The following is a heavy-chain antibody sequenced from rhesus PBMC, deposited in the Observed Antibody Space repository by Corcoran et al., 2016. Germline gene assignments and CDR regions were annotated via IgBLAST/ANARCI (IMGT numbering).Heavy chain of an antibody. V-gene: IGHV4-81*01. CDR2: IYGNIEGT. Sequence: QLQLQESGPGLVKPSETLSLTCAVSGGSISGYYWSWIRQPPGKGLEWIGNIYGNIEGTNYNPSLKSRDTISKDPTKNQFSLKVSSVTAADTAVYYCASPFDWGQGVVVTVSS. J-gene: IGHJ6*01. CDR3: ASPFD. CDR1: GGSISGYY.